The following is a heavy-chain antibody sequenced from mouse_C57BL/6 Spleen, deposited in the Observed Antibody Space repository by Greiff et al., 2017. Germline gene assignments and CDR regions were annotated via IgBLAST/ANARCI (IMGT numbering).Heavy chain of an antibody. CDR1: GYTFTSYW. V-gene: IGHV1-69*01. CDR3: ARYLYYFDY. J-gene: IGHJ2*01. D-gene: IGHD5-1*01. Sequence: QVQLQQPGAELVMPGASVKLSCKASGYTFTSYWMHWVKQRPGQGLEWIGEIDPSDSYTNYNQKFKGKSTLTVDKSSSTAYMQLSSLTSEDSAVXYCARYLYYFDYWGQGTTLTVSS. CDR2: IDPSDSYT.